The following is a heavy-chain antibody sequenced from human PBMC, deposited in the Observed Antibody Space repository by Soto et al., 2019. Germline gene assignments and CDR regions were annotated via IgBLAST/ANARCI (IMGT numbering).Heavy chain of an antibody. D-gene: IGHD3-10*01. CDR2: SKNKADSYTT. CDR3: TVWGSGNDFGAA. Sequence: EVQLVESGGGLVQPGGSLRLSCAASGFTFSDHYMDWVRQAPGKGLEWVGRSKNKADSYTTEYAASVKGRFTISRDGSKNSLFLQMNSLITEDTAVYYCTVWGSGNDFGAAWGQGILVTVSS. V-gene: IGHV3-72*01. J-gene: IGHJ4*02. CDR1: GFTFSDHY.